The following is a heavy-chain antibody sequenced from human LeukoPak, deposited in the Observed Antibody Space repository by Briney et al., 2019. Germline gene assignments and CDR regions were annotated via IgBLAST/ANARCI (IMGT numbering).Heavy chain of an antibody. CDR1: GFTFDAYA. V-gene: IGHV3-48*01. Sequence: GGSLRLSCAASGFTFDAYAMNWVRQAPGKGLERLSYITSSSSTIYYADSVKGRFTISRDNAKNSLYLQMNSLRAEDKAVYYCAREGIIWGTYRYFDYWGQGTLVTVSS. CDR3: AREGIIWGTYRYFDY. J-gene: IGHJ4*02. D-gene: IGHD3-16*02. CDR2: ITSSSSTI.